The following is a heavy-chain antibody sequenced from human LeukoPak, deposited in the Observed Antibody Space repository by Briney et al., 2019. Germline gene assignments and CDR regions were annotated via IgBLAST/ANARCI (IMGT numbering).Heavy chain of an antibody. CDR2: ISYDGSNK. V-gene: IGHV3-30-3*01. CDR3: ASSHSSSGYCSGGSCPDY. J-gene: IGHJ4*02. D-gene: IGHD2-15*01. CDR1: GFTFSSYA. Sequence: GGSLRLSRAASGFTFSSYAMHWVRQAPGKGLEWVAVISYDGSNKYYADSVKGRFTISRDNSKNTLYLQMNSLRAEDTAVYYCASSHSSSGYCSGGSCPDYWGQGTLVTVSS.